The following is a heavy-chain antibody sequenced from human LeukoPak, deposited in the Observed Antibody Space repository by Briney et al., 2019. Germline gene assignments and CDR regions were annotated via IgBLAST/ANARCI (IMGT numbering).Heavy chain of an antibody. CDR1: GFTFSSYW. CDR2: IKQDGSEK. CDR3: ARPDRYSSGWYSLLGAFDI. Sequence: GGSLRLSCAASGFTFSSYWMSWVRQAPGKGLEWVANIKQDGSEKYYVDSVKGRFTISRDNAKNSLYLQMNSLRAEDTAVYYCARPDRYSSGWYSLLGAFDIWGQGTMVTVSS. D-gene: IGHD6-19*01. V-gene: IGHV3-7*01. J-gene: IGHJ3*02.